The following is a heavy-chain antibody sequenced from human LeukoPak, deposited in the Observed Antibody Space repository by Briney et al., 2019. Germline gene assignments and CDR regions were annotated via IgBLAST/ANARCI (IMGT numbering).Heavy chain of an antibody. D-gene: IGHD1-26*01. Sequence: VASVKVSCKASGYTFTGYFMHWVRQAPGQGLEWMGRIIPILGIANYAQKFQGRVTITADKSTSTAYMELSSLRSEDTAVYYCARESGGGSYYDYFDYWGQGTLVTVSS. CDR2: IIPILGIA. V-gene: IGHV1-69*04. CDR3: ARESGGGSYYDYFDY. CDR1: GYTFTGYF. J-gene: IGHJ4*02.